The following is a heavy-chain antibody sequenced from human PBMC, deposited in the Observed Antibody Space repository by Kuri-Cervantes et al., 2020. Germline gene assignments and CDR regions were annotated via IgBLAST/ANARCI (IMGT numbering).Heavy chain of an antibody. CDR1: GFTFGDYA. D-gene: IGHD4-17*01. J-gene: IGHJ3*02. V-gene: IGHV3-49*04. Sequence: GGSLRLSCSGSGFTFGDYAINWVRQAPGKGLEWVGFIRSKAYGGTTEYAASVKGRFTISRDDSKSIAYLQMNSLKTEDTAVYYCTRDYGDYSANDAFDIWGQGTMVTVSS. CDR3: TRDYGDYSANDAFDI. CDR2: IRSKAYGGTT.